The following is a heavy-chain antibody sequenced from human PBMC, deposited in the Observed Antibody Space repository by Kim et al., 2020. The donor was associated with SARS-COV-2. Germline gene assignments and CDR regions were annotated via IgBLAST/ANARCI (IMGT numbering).Heavy chain of an antibody. V-gene: IGHV1-2*04. D-gene: IGHD6-13*01. CDR1: GYTFTGYY. Sequence: ASVKVSCKASGYTFTGYYMHWVRQAPGQGLEWMGWINPNSGGTNYAQKFQGWVTMTRDTSISTAYMELSRLRSDDTAVYYCARAGYSSSWDYFDYWGQGTLVTVSS. CDR3: ARAGYSSSWDYFDY. J-gene: IGHJ4*02. CDR2: INPNSGGT.